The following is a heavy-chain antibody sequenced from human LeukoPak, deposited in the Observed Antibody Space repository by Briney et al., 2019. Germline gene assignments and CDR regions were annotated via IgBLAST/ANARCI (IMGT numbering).Heavy chain of an antibody. CDR1: GGSFSGYY. D-gene: IGHD6-19*01. CDR3: ARCVPRWLVKS. V-gene: IGHV4-34*01. Sequence: SETLSLTCSVSGGSFSGYYWSWIRQPPWKGLEWIGEINHSGSTNYNPSLKSRVTISVDTSKNQFSLKLSSVTAADTAVYYCARCVPRWLVKSWSQGTLVTVSS. J-gene: IGHJ5*02. CDR2: INHSGST.